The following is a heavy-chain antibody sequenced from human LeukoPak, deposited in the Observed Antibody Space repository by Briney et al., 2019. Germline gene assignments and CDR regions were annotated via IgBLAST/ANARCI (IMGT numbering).Heavy chain of an antibody. CDR3: ARNERGSGWCGVYYYYMDV. V-gene: IGHV1-2*02. Sequence: ASVKVSCKASGYTFTGYYMHWVRQAPGQGLEWMGWINPNSGGTNYAQKFQGRVTMTRDTSISTAYMELSRLRSDDTAVYYCARNERGSGWCGVYYYYMDVWGKGTTVTVSS. CDR2: INPNSGGT. CDR1: GYTFTGYY. J-gene: IGHJ6*03. D-gene: IGHD6-19*01.